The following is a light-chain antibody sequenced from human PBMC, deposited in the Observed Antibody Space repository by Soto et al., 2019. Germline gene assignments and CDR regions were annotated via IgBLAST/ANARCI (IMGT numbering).Light chain of an antibody. CDR2: EVG. CDR1: SSDVGAYKR. CDR3: SSWATGGTLI. J-gene: IGLJ2*01. V-gene: IGLV2-18*02. Sequence: QSALTQPPSVSGSPGQSVAISCTGTSSDVGAYKRVSRYQQSPGTAPKLMIYEVGHRPSRVPDRFSGSKSGNTASLTISGLQAEDEAAYYCSSWATGGTLIFGGGTKLTV.